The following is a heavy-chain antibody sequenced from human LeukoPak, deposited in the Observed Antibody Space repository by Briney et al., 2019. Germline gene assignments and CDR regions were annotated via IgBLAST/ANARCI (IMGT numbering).Heavy chain of an antibody. Sequence: ASVKVSCKASGGTFSSYAISWVRQAPGQGLEWMGGIIPIFGTPNYTQKFQGRVTITADESTSTAYMELSSLRSEDTAVYYCARSYGSGSSAFDYWGQGTLVTVPS. CDR3: ARSYGSGSSAFDY. CDR2: IIPIFGTP. CDR1: GGTFSSYA. J-gene: IGHJ4*02. D-gene: IGHD3-10*01. V-gene: IGHV1-69*13.